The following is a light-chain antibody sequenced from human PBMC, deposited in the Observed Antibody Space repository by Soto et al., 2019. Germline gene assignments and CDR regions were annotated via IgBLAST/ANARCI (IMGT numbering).Light chain of an antibody. CDR3: LLYDSGARV. V-gene: IGLV7-46*01. Sequence: QAVVTQEPALTVSPGGTVTLTCGSSTGAVTSGHYPHWFRQKPGQAPRTLIYDTTNKHSWTPVRFSGSLLGGKGALTLSGAQPEDEAEYYCLLYDSGARVFGGGTKLTVL. J-gene: IGLJ2*01. CDR1: TGAVTSGHY. CDR2: DTT.